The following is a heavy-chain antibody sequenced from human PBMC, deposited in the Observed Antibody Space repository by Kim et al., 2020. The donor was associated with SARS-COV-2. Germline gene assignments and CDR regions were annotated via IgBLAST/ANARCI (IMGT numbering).Heavy chain of an antibody. CDR2: IDPADSYI. V-gene: IGHV5-10-1*01. CDR3: ARGRRYYDFLAVYYKSEACDI. CDR1: GYSFTDYW. Sequence: GESLKISCKGSGYSFTDYWINWVRQMPGKGLEWMGRIDPADSYINYSPSFQGHVSFSVDESSNSVYLHWSSLEASDTAVYYCARGRRYYDFLAVYYKSEACDIWGQGTLVTVSS. D-gene: IGHD3-3*01. J-gene: IGHJ3*02.